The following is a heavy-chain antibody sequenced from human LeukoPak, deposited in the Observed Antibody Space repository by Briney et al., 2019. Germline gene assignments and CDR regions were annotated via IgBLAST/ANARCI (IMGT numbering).Heavy chain of an antibody. J-gene: IGHJ4*02. V-gene: IGHV3-9*01. Sequence: GGSLRLSCAASGFTFDDYAMHWVRQAPGKGLEWVSGISWNSGSIGYADSVKGRFTISRDNAKNSLYLQMNSLRAEDTAVYYCAREGSIAAAEMGDYWGQGTLVTVSS. CDR3: AREGSIAAAEMGDY. CDR1: GFTFDDYA. CDR2: ISWNSGSI. D-gene: IGHD6-13*01.